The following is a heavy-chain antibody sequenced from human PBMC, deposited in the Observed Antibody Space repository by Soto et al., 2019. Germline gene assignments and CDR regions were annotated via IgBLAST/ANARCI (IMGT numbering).Heavy chain of an antibody. J-gene: IGHJ4*02. CDR3: ARDFPHCSRTSCYGD. D-gene: IGHD2-2*01. CDR1: GFTFSTYA. Sequence: GGSLRLSCAASGFTFSTYAMNWVRQAPGKGLEWVSYISSTSSLIYYADSVKGRFTIFRDNAKNSLYLQMSSLRDEDTAVYYCARDFPHCSRTSCYGDWGQGTLVTVSS. V-gene: IGHV3-48*02. CDR2: ISSTSSLI.